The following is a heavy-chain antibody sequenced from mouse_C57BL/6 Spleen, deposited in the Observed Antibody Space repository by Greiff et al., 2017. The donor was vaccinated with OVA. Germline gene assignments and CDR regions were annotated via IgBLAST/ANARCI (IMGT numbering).Heavy chain of an antibody. CDR3: ARAYYDYDGGLPYFDV. V-gene: IGHV5-17*01. CDR1: GFTFSDYG. D-gene: IGHD2-4*01. Sequence: VQLKESGGGLVKPGGSLKLSCAASGFTFSDYGMHWVRQAPEKGLEWVAYISSGSSTIYYADTVKGRFTISRDNAKNTLFLQMTSLRSEDTAMYYCARAYYDYDGGLPYFDVWGTGTTVTVSS. J-gene: IGHJ1*03. CDR2: ISSGSSTI.